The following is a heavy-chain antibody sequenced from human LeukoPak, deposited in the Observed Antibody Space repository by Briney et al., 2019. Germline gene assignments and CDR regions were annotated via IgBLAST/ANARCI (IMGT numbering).Heavy chain of an antibody. CDR1: GDSVSSNRAA. CDR3: ARAVGFENGMDV. V-gene: IGHV6-1*01. CDR2: TYYRSKWYT. Sequence: SQTLSLTCAISGDSVSSNRAAWNWIRQSPSRGLEWLGRTYYRSKWYTEYTLSVKSRISIKPDTSKNQFSLQLNSVTPEDTAVYYCARAVGFENGMDVWGQGTTVTVSS. D-gene: IGHD2-15*01. J-gene: IGHJ6*02.